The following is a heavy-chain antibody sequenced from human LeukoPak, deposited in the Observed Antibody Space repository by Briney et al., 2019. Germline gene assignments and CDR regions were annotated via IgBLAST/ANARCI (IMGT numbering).Heavy chain of an antibody. CDR2: INHSGST. CDR1: GGSFSGYY. Sequence: RSETLSLTCAVYGGSFSGYYWSWIRQPPGKGLQWIGEINHSGSTNYNPSLKSRVTISVDTSKNQFSLKLSSVTAADTAVYYCARGAGSSWLYYFDYWGQGTLVTVSS. CDR3: ARGAGSSWLYYFDY. J-gene: IGHJ4*02. D-gene: IGHD6-13*01. V-gene: IGHV4-34*01.